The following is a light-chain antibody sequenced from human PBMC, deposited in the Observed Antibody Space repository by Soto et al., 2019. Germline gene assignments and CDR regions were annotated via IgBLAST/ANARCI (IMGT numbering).Light chain of an antibody. V-gene: IGKV3-15*01. CDR1: QSIRMN. J-gene: IGKJ4*01. Sequence: EIVMTQSPVTLSVSRGERATLSCKASQSIRMNLAWYQQKPGQAPRLLIYSASTRATGVPVRFSGSGSGTEFTLTISSLQSEDFAVYYCQEYNNWPRLTFGGGTKVEI. CDR2: SAS. CDR3: QEYNNWPRLT.